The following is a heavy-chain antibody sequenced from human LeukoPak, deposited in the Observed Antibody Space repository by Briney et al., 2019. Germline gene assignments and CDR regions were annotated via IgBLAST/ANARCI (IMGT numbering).Heavy chain of an antibody. CDR1: GGSISSYY. CDR2: IYTSGST. D-gene: IGHD3-10*01. V-gene: IGHV4-4*07. CDR3: ARAGGSGSYSWVSFDY. Sequence: SETLSLTCTVSGGSISSYYWSWIRQPAGKGLEWIGRIYTSGSTNHNPSLKSQVTMSVDTSKNQFSLKLSSVTAADTAVYYCARAGGSGSYSWVSFDYWGQGTLVTVSS. J-gene: IGHJ4*02.